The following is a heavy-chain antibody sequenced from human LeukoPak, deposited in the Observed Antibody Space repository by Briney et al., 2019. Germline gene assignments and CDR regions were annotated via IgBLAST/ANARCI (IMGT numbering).Heavy chain of an antibody. V-gene: IGHV4-59*01. J-gene: IGHJ4*02. D-gene: IGHD3-10*01. CDR1: GGSISSYY. CDR2: IYYSGST. Sequence: PSETLSLTCTVSGGSISSYYWSWIRQPPGKGLEWIGYIYYSGSTNYNPSLKSRVTISVDTSKNQFSLKLSSVTAADTAVYYCARMVRGVRFDYWGQGTLVTVSS. CDR3: ARMVRGVRFDY.